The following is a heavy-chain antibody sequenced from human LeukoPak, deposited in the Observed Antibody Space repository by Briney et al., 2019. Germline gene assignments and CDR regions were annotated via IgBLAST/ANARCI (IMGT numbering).Heavy chain of an antibody. D-gene: IGHD3-22*01. CDR1: GFTFSSYA. J-gene: IGHJ4*02. V-gene: IGHV3-23*01. Sequence: GGSLRLSCAASGFTFSSYAMSWVRQAPGKGLEWVSAISGSGGSTYYADSVKGRFTISRDNSKNTLYLQMNSLRAEDTAVYYCAKDKSYYYDSSGYYYGWGPFDYWGQGTLVTVSS. CDR2: ISGSGGST. CDR3: AKDKSYYYDSSGYYYGWGPFDY.